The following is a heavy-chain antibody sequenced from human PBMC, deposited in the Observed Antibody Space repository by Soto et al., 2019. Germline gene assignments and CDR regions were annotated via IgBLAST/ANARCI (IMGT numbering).Heavy chain of an antibody. Sequence: GSLLLSCAASGFTFSSYAMSWVRQAPGKGLEWVSAISGSGGSTYYADSVKGRFTISRDNSKNTLYLQMNSLRAEDTAVYYCAKDSLFGELSSWGQGTLVTVSS. CDR2: ISGSGGST. V-gene: IGHV3-23*01. J-gene: IGHJ5*02. D-gene: IGHD3-10*01. CDR3: AKDSLFGELSS. CDR1: GFTFSSYA.